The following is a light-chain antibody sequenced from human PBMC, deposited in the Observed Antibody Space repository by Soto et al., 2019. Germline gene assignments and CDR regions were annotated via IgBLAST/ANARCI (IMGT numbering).Light chain of an antibody. CDR2: DAS. J-gene: IGKJ3*01. CDR3: QHRANWPRA. Sequence: EIVLTQSPATLCLSPGERATLSCRASQSVGTYLAWYQQRPGQAPRLLLYDASNRATGIPARFSGSGSGTDFTLTISSLEPEDFAVYYCQHRANWPRAFGPGTKVDIK. V-gene: IGKV3-11*01. CDR1: QSVGTY.